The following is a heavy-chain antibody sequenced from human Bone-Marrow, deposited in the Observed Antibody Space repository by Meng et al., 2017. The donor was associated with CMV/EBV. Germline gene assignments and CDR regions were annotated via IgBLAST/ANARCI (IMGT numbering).Heavy chain of an antibody. CDR1: GFTFSSYA. J-gene: IGHJ3*02. V-gene: IGHV3-23*01. CDR3: ARDRDRDCGGDCYDAFDI. Sequence: GGSLRLSCAASGFTFSSYAMHWVRQAPGKGLEWVSAISGSGGSTYYADSVKGRFTISRDNSKNTLYLQMNSLRAEDTAVYYCARDRDRDCGGDCYDAFDIWGQGTMVTVSS. D-gene: IGHD2-21*01. CDR2: ISGSGGST.